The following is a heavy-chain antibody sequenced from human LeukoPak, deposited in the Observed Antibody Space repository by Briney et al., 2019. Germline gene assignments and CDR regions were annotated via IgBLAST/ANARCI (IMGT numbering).Heavy chain of an antibody. Sequence: GGSLRLSCAASGFTFSSNYMSWVRQAPGKGLEWVSLIYSSGSTYDADSVKGRFTISRDNSKNALFLQMNSLTAGDTAMYYCTRTFLSGDGYKVGYFDFGGWGQGVLVS. D-gene: IGHD5-24*01. CDR3: TRTFLSGDGYKVGYFDFGG. V-gene: IGHV3-53*01. CDR1: GFTFSSNY. J-gene: IGHJ1*01. CDR2: IYSSGST.